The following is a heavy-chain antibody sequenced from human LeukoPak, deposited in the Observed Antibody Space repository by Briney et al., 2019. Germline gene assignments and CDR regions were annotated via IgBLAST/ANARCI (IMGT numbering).Heavy chain of an antibody. D-gene: IGHD1-1*01. Sequence: GGSLRPSCAAPGFTFSTYPMSGVGRAPGKGREWVSAISGSGGTTYYADSVKGRFTISRDNSKNTLYLQMNSLRAEDTAVYYCAKDFLDPLDYWGQGTLVTVSS. J-gene: IGHJ4*02. CDR1: GFTFSTYP. CDR3: AKDFLDPLDY. V-gene: IGHV3-23*01. CDR2: ISGSGGTT.